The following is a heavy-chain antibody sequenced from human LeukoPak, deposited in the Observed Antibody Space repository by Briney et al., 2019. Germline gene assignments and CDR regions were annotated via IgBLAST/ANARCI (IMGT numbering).Heavy chain of an antibody. J-gene: IGHJ1*01. CDR3: ARTAVAGKTQYFQH. CDR1: GGSISSSSYY. D-gene: IGHD6-19*01. Sequence: NTSETLSLTCTVSGGSISSSSYYWGWIRQPPGKGLEWIGSIYYSGSTYYNPSLKSRVTISVDTSKNQFSLKLSSVTAADTAVYYCARTAVAGKTQYFQHWGQGTLVTVSS. CDR2: IYYSGST. V-gene: IGHV4-39*01.